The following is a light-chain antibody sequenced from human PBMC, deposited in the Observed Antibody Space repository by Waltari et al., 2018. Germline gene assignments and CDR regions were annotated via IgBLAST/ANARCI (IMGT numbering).Light chain of an antibody. J-gene: IGKJ1*01. CDR3: QQYGTSPQT. V-gene: IGKV3-20*01. Sequence: EVVLKQSPGTLSLSPGERATLFCRASQRVSSNFLAWFQQKPGQAPRLLMYGASSRASGIPDRFSGSGSETDFTLTISRPESEDVAVYYCQQYGTSPQTFGQGTKVEI. CDR2: GAS. CDR1: QRVSSNF.